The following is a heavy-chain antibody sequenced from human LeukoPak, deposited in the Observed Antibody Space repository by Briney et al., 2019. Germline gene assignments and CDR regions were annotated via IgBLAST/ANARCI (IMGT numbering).Heavy chain of an antibody. CDR1: GYTFPSYG. CDR3: ARDPSGDYDSSGYYYLDY. V-gene: IGHV1-18*01. D-gene: IGHD3-22*01. Sequence: ASVKVSCKASGYTFPSYGISWVRQAPGQGLEWMGWISAYNGNTNYAQKLQGRVTMTTDTSTSTAYMELRSLRSDDTAVYYCARDPSGDYDSSGYYYLDYWGQGTLVTVSS. J-gene: IGHJ4*02. CDR2: ISAYNGNT.